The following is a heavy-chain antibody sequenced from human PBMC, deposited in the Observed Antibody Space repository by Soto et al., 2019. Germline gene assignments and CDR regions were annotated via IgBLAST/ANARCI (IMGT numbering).Heavy chain of an antibody. CDR1: GGSISSSNW. J-gene: IGHJ6*02. V-gene: IGHV4-4*02. D-gene: IGHD2-21*02. CDR3: ARVGCGGDCPMGYYYYGMDV. CDR2: IYHSGST. Sequence: QVQLQESGPGLVKPSGTLSLTCAVSGGSISSSNWWSWVRQPPGKGLEWIGEIYHSGSTNYNPSLKRRVTISVDKSKNQFSLKLSSVTAADTAVYYCARVGCGGDCPMGYYYYGMDVWGQGTTVTVSS.